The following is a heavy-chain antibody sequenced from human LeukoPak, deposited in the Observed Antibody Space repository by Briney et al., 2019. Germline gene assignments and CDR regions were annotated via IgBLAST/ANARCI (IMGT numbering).Heavy chain of an antibody. Sequence: QSGGSLRLSCEASGFTFSNYAMPWVRQAPGKGLEWVAVAYFDGKSYFYAHFVEGRFTISRDNSKNTLNLQMSDLRVEDTALYYCARAGAVDRGLDVWGQGTTVTVSS. CDR3: ARAGAVDRGLDV. D-gene: IGHD3-10*01. CDR2: AYFDGKSY. V-gene: IGHV3-33*01. CDR1: GFTFSNYA. J-gene: IGHJ6*02.